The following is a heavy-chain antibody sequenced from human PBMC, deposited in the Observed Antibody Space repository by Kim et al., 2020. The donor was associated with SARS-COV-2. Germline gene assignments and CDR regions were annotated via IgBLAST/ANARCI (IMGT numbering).Heavy chain of an antibody. D-gene: IGHD3-22*01. CDR2: IRGSGSDT. V-gene: IGHV3-23*01. CDR1: GFTFSCYA. Sequence: GGSLRLSCTASGFTFSCYAITWVRQVPGKGLEWVSAIRGSGSDTSYADSVKGRFTISRDNSKNTVYLQMNSLRVEDTAVYHCAKRGDSSGYYNLHYFDSWGQGTLVTVSS. J-gene: IGHJ4*02. CDR3: AKRGDSSGYYNLHYFDS.